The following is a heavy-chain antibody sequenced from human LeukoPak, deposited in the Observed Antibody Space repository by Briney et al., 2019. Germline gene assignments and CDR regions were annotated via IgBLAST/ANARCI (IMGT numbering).Heavy chain of an antibody. V-gene: IGHV4-4*07. Sequence: SETLSLTCTVSGGSINFYYWNWIRQPAGKGLEWIGRIYSTGSNNYSPSLKSRVTMSVDKSKNQFSLNLRSVTAADTAVYYSARGRADPYSFDSWGQGILVTVSS. CDR2: IYSTGSN. CDR1: GGSINFYY. D-gene: IGHD2-21*01. J-gene: IGHJ4*02. CDR3: ARGRADPYSFDS.